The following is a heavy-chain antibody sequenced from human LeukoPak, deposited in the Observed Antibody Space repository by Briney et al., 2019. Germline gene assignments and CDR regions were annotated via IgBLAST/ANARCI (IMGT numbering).Heavy chain of an antibody. J-gene: IGHJ4*02. CDR3: ATVAGDCCGGRCYLLRFDY. Sequence: GGSLRLSCAASGFTFSNYWMSWVRQAPGKGLEWVANIKLDGSEKDYVDSVKGRFTISRDNAKNSLYLQMNSLRGDDTAVYYCATVAGDCCGGRCYLLRFDYWGQGTPVTVSS. V-gene: IGHV3-7*01. CDR2: IKLDGSEK. CDR1: GFTFSNYW. D-gene: IGHD2-15*01.